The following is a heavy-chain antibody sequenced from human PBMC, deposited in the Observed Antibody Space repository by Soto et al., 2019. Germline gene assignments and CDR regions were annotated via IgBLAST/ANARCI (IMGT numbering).Heavy chain of an antibody. CDR3: AREGLRFLEWLPSTGNWFDP. Sequence: GASVKVSCKASGYTFTSYGISWVRQAPGQGLEWMGWISAYNGNTNYAQKLQGRVTMTTDTSTSTAYMELRSLRSDDTAVYYCAREGLRFLEWLPSTGNWFDPWGQGTLVTVSS. J-gene: IGHJ5*02. D-gene: IGHD3-3*01. CDR1: GYTFTSYG. CDR2: ISAYNGNT. V-gene: IGHV1-18*01.